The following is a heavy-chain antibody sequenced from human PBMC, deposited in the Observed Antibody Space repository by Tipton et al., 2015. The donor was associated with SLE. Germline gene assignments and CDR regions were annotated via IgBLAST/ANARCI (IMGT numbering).Heavy chain of an antibody. CDR2: IYYSGST. V-gene: IGHV4-39*07. CDR1: GASVSSYC. CDR3: ARVRNYFDL. Sequence: TLSLTCTVSGASVSSYCWNWLRQPPGKGLEWIGSIYYSGSTYYNPSLKSRVTISVDTSKNQFSLKLSSVTAADTAVYYCARVRNYFDLWGRGTLVTVSS. J-gene: IGHJ2*01. D-gene: IGHD2/OR15-2a*01.